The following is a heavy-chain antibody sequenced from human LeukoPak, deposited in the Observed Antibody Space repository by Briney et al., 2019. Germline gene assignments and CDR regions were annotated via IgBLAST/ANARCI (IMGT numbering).Heavy chain of an antibody. CDR3: ARFLEWSAGTDAFDI. CDR1: GFTVSSNY. CDR2: IYSGGST. J-gene: IGHJ3*02. D-gene: IGHD3-3*01. Sequence: GGSLRLSCAASGFTVSSNYMSWVRQAPGKGLEWVSVIYSGGSTYYADSVKGRFTISRDNSKNTLYLQMNSLRAEDTAVYYCARFLEWSAGTDAFDIWGQGTMVTVSS. V-gene: IGHV3-53*01.